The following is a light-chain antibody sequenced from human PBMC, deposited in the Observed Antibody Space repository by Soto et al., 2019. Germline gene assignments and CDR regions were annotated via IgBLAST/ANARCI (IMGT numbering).Light chain of an antibody. CDR2: EVS. J-gene: IGLJ1*01. Sequence: QSALTQPASVSGSPGQSITISCTGTSSDVGSYDYVSWYQQHPGKAPKLMIYEVSNRPSGVSNHFSGSKSGNTASLTISGLQAEDEADHYCSSYTSSSTLYVFGTGTKVTVL. CDR1: SSDVGSYDY. CDR3: SSYTSSSTLYV. V-gene: IGLV2-14*01.